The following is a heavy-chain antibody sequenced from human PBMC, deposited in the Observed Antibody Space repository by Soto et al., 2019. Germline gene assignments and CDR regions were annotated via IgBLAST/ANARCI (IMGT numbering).Heavy chain of an antibody. V-gene: IGHV6-1*01. D-gene: IGHD2-8*01. Sequence: PSQTLSLTCAISGDSVSSSSVTWNWIRQSPSRGLEWLGRTYYRSKWYNDYAESVKSRITINPDTSKNQFSLHLNSVTPEDAAVYYCAKVSSSWYAGFFDLWGQGALVTVSS. CDR1: GDSVSSSSVT. J-gene: IGHJ4*02. CDR3: AKVSSSWYAGFFDL. CDR2: TYYRSKWYN.